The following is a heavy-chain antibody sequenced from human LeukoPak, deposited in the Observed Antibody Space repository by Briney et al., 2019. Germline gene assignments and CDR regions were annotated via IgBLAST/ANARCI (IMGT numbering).Heavy chain of an antibody. CDR1: GGTFSSYA. Sequence: GSSVTVSCKASGGTFSSYAISWVRQAPGQGLEWMGRIIPIFGIANYAQKFQGRVTITADKSTSTAYMELSSLRSEDTAVYYCARDRTFGGVIAAQHDYWGQGTLVTVSS. V-gene: IGHV1-69*04. CDR3: ARDRTFGGVIAAQHDY. D-gene: IGHD3-16*02. J-gene: IGHJ4*02. CDR2: IIPIFGIA.